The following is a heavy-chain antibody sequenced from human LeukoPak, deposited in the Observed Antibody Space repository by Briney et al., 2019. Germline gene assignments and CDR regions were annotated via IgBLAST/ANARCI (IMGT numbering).Heavy chain of an antibody. CDR3: AKVGPGYWYYFDY. J-gene: IGHJ4*02. CDR1: GFTFSSYA. D-gene: IGHD2-8*02. Sequence: PGGSLRLPCAASGFTFSSYAMSWVRQAPGKGLKWVSAISGSGGSTYYADSVKGRFTISRDNSKNTLYLQMNSLRAEDTAVYYCAKVGPGYWYYFDYWGQGTLVTVSS. CDR2: ISGSGGST. V-gene: IGHV3-23*01.